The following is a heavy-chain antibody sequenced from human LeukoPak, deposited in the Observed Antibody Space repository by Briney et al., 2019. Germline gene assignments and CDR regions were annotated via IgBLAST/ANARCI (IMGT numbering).Heavy chain of an antibody. CDR3: ARGRMGAMGAFDI. Sequence: SETLSLTCTVSGGSISSCYWSWIRQPPGKGLEWIGYIYYSGSTIYNPSLMSRVTISVDTSKNQFSLKLSSVTAADTALYYCARGRMGAMGAFDIWGQGTMVTVSS. D-gene: IGHD1-26*01. V-gene: IGHV4-59*01. CDR2: IYYSGST. CDR1: GGSISSCY. J-gene: IGHJ3*02.